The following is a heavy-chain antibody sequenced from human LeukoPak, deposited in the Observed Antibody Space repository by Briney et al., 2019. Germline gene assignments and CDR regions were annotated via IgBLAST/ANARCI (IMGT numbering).Heavy chain of an antibody. CDR3: ARQGRDGYKN. V-gene: IGHV4-34*01. D-gene: IGHD5-24*01. CDR1: GGSFSGYY. J-gene: IGHJ4*02. CDR2: INHSGST. Sequence: TSETLSLTCAVYGGSFSGYYWSWIRQPPGKGLEWIGEINHSGSTNYNPSLKSRVTISVDTSKNQFSLKLSSVTAADTAVYYCARQGRDGYKNWGQGTLVTVSS.